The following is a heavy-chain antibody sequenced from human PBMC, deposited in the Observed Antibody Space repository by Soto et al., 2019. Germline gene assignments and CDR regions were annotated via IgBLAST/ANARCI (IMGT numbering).Heavy chain of an antibody. CDR3: AKAVGGRPYSSGWWGDYYYYGMDV. Sequence: GGSLRLSCAASGFTFSSYAMSWVRQAPGKGLEWVSAISGSGGSTYYADSVKGRFTISRDNSKNTRYLQMNSLGAEDTAVYYCAKAVGGRPYSSGWWGDYYYYGMDVWGQGTTVTVSS. J-gene: IGHJ6*02. V-gene: IGHV3-23*01. D-gene: IGHD6-19*01. CDR1: GFTFSSYA. CDR2: ISGSGGST.